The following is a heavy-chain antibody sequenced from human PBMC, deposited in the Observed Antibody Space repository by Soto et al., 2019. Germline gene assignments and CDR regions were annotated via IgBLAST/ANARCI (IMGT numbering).Heavy chain of an antibody. CDR1: GGCISFSNW. CDR3: ARERVFGVVPWLDP. D-gene: IGHD3-3*01. CDR2: IYHSGST. V-gene: IGHV4-4*02. Sequence: SETLYVSCAFSGGCISFSNWWRCFRQPPGKGLEWIVEIYHSGSTNYNPSLKSRVTISVDKSKNQFSLKLSSVTAADTAVYYCARERVFGVVPWLDPWGQGTLVTVSS. J-gene: IGHJ5*02.